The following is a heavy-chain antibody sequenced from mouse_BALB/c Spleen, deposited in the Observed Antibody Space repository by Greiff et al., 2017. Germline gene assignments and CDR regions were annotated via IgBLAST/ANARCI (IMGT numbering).Heavy chain of an antibody. J-gene: IGHJ3*01. CDR3: ARDPGTPFAY. CDR2: IWAGGST. Sequence: VQLQQSGPGLVQPSQSLSITCTVSGFSLTSYGVHWVRQPPGKGLEWLGVIWAGGSTNYNSALMSRLSISKDNSKSQVFLKMNSLQTDDTAMYYCARDPGTPFAYWGQGTLVTVSA. D-gene: IGHD4-1*01. CDR1: GFSLTSYG. V-gene: IGHV2-9*02.